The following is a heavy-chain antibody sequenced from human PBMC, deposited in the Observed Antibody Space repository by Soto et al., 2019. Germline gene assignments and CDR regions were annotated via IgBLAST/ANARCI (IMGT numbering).Heavy chain of an antibody. J-gene: IGHJ5*02. CDR2: VHHSGST. D-gene: IGHD3-3*01. V-gene: IGHV4-59*08. CDR1: GDSIRNYY. CDR3: GRASETFEVLNWFDP. Sequence: PSETLSLTCSVSGDSIRNYYWNWIRQPPGKGLEWIGNVHHSGSTDYNPSLKSRVTISMDTYKNQLSLKVNSVTAADTAVYYCGRASETFEVLNWFDPWGQGTLVTVSS.